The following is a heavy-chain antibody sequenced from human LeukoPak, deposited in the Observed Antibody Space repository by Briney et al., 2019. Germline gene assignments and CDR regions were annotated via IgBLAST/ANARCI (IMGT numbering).Heavy chain of an antibody. J-gene: IGHJ4*02. CDR1: GYTFTGYY. CDR2: INPNSGGT. D-gene: IGHD2-2*02. CDR3: ATGYCSSTSCYSFDY. Sequence: ASVKVSCXASGYTFTGYYMHWVRQAPGQGLEWMGWINPNSGGTNYAQKFQGRVTMTRDTSISTAYMELSRLRSDDTAVYYCATGYCSSTSCYSFDYWGQGTLVTVSS. V-gene: IGHV1-2*02.